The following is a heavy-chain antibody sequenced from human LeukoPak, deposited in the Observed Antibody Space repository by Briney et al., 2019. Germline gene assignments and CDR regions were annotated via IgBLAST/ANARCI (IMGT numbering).Heavy chain of an antibody. CDR1: GVSIISSNYY. CDR3: ARGQVDFWSGYHDY. D-gene: IGHD3-3*01. CDR2: VFYTGST. V-gene: IGHV4-39*07. Sequence: PSETLSLTCTVSGVSIISSNYYWGWFRQPPGKGLEWIASVFYTGSTRHNPSLKSRVTISVDTSKNEFSLNLSSVTAADTAVYYCARGQVDFWSGYHDYWGQGTLVTVSS. J-gene: IGHJ4*02.